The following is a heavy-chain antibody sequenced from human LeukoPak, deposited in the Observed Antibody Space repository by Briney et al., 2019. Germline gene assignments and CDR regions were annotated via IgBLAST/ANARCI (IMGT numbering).Heavy chain of an antibody. CDR2: IDPNSGGT. J-gene: IGHJ5*02. CDR1: GYTFTSYA. CDR3: ARDPGDYYGSGSYLNP. Sequence: ASVKVSCKASGYTFTSYAMHWVRQAPGQGLEWMGWIDPNSGGTNYAQNFQGRVTMTRDTSISTAYMEVSRLTSDDTAVYYCARDPGDYYGSGSYLNPWGQGTLVTVSS. V-gene: IGHV1-2*02. D-gene: IGHD3-10*01.